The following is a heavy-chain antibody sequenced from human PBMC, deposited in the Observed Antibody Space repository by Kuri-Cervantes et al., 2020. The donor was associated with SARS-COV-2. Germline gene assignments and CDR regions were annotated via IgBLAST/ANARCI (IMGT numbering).Heavy chain of an antibody. Sequence: SETLSLTCTVSGGSISSYYWSWIRQPPGKGLEWIGYIYYSVSTNYNPSLKSRVTISVDTSKNQFSLKLSSVTAADTAVYYCARGLRGTIFGVVIDYYYGMDVWGQGTTVTVSS. CDR1: GGSISSYY. V-gene: IGHV4-59*01. CDR3: ARGLRGTIFGVVIDYYYGMDV. J-gene: IGHJ6*01. CDR2: IYYSVST. D-gene: IGHD3-3*01.